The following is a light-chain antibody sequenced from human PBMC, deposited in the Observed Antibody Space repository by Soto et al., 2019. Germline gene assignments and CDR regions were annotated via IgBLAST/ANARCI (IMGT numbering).Light chain of an antibody. CDR2: AAS. CDR3: QQSYRTPYP. V-gene: IGKV1-39*01. CDR1: QSISSY. J-gene: IGKJ2*01. Sequence: DIQMTQSPSSLSASVGDRVTITCRANQSISSYLNWYQQKPGKAPKLLIYAASTLQRWVSSRFSGSGSGTDFTLTIRSLQLDDFATYYCQQSYRTPYPFGQGTKVDIK.